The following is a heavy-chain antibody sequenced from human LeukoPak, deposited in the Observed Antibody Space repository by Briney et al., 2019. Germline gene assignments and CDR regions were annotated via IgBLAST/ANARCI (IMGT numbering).Heavy chain of an antibody. J-gene: IGHJ4*02. CDR3: ARSCSSTSCYLNDY. Sequence: ASVKVSCKASGYTFTSYGISWVRQAPGQGLEWMGWISAYNGNTNYAQKLQSRVTMTTDTSTSTAYMELRSLRSDDTAVYYCARSCSSTSCYLNDYWGQGTLVTVSS. D-gene: IGHD2-2*01. CDR1: GYTFTSYG. CDR2: ISAYNGNT. V-gene: IGHV1-18*04.